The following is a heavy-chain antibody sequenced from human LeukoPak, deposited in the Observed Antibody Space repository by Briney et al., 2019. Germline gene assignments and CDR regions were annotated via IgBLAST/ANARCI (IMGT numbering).Heavy chain of an antibody. Sequence: PGGSLRLSCAASGFTFSSYSMNWVRQAPGKGLEWVSSISSSSSYIYYADSVKGRFTISRDNAKNSLYLQMNSLRAEDTAVYYCAKDVRASGWFYYFDYWGQGTLVTVSS. CDR1: GFTFSSYS. D-gene: IGHD6-19*01. J-gene: IGHJ4*02. V-gene: IGHV3-21*04. CDR3: AKDVRASGWFYYFDY. CDR2: ISSSSSYI.